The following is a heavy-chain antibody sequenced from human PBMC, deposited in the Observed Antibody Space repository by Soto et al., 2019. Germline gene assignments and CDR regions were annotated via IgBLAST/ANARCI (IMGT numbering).Heavy chain of an antibody. D-gene: IGHD6-25*01. J-gene: IGHJ4*02. CDR3: AKEESSGWDSFDF. CDR1: GFTFSSYA. Sequence: GGSLRLSCAASGFTFSSYAMSWVRQAPGKGLEWVSAISGSGGSTYYADSVKGRFTISRDNSKNTLYLQMNSLRAEDTVVYSCAKEESSGWDSFDFWGQGTLVTVSS. CDR2: ISGSGGST. V-gene: IGHV3-23*01.